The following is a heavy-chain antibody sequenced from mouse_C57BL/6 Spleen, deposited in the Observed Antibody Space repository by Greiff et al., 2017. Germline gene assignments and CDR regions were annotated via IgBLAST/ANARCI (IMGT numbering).Heavy chain of an antibody. CDR3: ARERNYSNYGWFAY. J-gene: IGHJ3*01. CDR1: GYSITSGYY. CDR2: ISYDGSN. Sequence: EVKLMESGPGLVKPSQSLSLTCSVTGYSITSGYYWNWIRQFPGNKLEWMGYISYDGSNNYNPSLKNRISITRDTSKNQFFLKLNSVTTEDTATYYCARERNYSNYGWFAYWGQGTLVTVSA. D-gene: IGHD2-5*01. V-gene: IGHV3-6*01.